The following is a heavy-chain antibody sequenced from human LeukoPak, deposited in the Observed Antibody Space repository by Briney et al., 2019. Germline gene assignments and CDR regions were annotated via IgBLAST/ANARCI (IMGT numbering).Heavy chain of an antibody. CDR2: IYTSGST. D-gene: IGHD6-13*01. Sequence: SETLSLTCTVSGGSISSYYWSWIRQPAGKGLEWIGRIYTSGSTNYNPSVKRRISMSIDTSKNQFSLLVSSVTAADSAVYYCARELAQQPGAFDIWGQGTMVTVSS. CDR1: GGSISSYY. CDR3: ARELAQQPGAFDI. J-gene: IGHJ3*02. V-gene: IGHV4-4*07.